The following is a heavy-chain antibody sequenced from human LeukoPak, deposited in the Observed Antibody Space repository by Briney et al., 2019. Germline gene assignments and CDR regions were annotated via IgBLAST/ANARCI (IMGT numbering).Heavy chain of an antibody. J-gene: IGHJ6*02. CDR3: AKGMYSSGYYFSRYYYGMDV. CDR2: ISYDGSNK. Sequence: GGSLRLSCAASGFTFSSYGMHWVRQAPGKGLEWVAVISYDGSNKYNADSVKGRFTISRDNSKNTLYLQMNSLRAEDTAVYYCAKGMYSSGYYFSRYYYGMDVWGQGTTVTVSS. V-gene: IGHV3-30*18. CDR1: GFTFSSYG. D-gene: IGHD3-22*01.